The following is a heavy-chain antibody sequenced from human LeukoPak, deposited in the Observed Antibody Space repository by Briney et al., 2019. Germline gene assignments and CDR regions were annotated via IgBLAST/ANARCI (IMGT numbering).Heavy chain of an antibody. V-gene: IGHV3-21*01. CDR2: ISSSSSYI. J-gene: IGHJ3*02. Sequence: PGGSLRLSCAASGFTFSSYSMNWVRQAPGKGLEWVSSISSSSSYIYYADSVKGRFTISRDNAKNSLYLQMNSLRAEDTAVYYCAREYSSSGGDAFDIWGQGTMVTVSS. CDR1: GFTFSSYS. D-gene: IGHD6-13*01. CDR3: AREYSSSGGDAFDI.